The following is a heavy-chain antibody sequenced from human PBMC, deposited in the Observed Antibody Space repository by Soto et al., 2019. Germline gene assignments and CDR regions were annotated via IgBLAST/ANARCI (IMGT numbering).Heavy chain of an antibody. CDR1: GFTFSSYA. V-gene: IGHV3-30-3*01. J-gene: IGHJ4*02. D-gene: IGHD1-26*01. Sequence: QVQLVESGGGVVQPGRSLRLSCAASGFTFSSYAMHWVRQAPGKGLEWVAVISYDGSNKYYADSVKGRFTISRDNSKNTLYLQMNSLRAEDTAVYYCARDRVRVALEWELLAFFDHWGQGNPVTVSS. CDR2: ISYDGSNK. CDR3: ARDRVRVALEWELLAFFDH.